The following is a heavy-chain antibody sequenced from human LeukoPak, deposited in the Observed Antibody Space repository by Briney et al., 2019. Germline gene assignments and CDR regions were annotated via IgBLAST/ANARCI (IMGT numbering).Heavy chain of an antibody. V-gene: IGHV1-18*01. CDR2: ISPYNGNT. J-gene: IGHJ4*02. CDR3: ARSPAVDAADTLDY. Sequence: GASVKVSCKASGYTFTNYGVTWVRQAPGQGLEWMGWISPYNGNTKYAHKLQGRLTMATDTSTSTAYMDLRSLISDDTAAYCCARSPAVDAADTLDYWGQGTLVTVSS. CDR1: GYTFTNYG. D-gene: IGHD2-15*01.